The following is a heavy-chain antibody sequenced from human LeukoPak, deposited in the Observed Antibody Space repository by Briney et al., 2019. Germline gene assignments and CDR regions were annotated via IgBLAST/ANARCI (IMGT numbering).Heavy chain of an antibody. CDR2: ITGSGVST. CDR3: AKAGGASGGYRFDN. V-gene: IGHV3-23*01. Sequence: GGSLRLSCAASGFTFSSYAMSWVRQAPGKGLEWVSTITGSGVSTYYADPVKGRFTISRDNSKNTLYLEMNSLRAEDTAVYYCAKAGGASGGYRFDNWGQGTLVTVSS. CDR1: GFTFSSYA. D-gene: IGHD2-15*01. J-gene: IGHJ4*02.